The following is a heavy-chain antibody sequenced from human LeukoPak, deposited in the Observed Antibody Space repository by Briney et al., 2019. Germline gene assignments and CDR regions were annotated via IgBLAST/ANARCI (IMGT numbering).Heavy chain of an antibody. CDR1: GFLFNTNW. Sequence: GGSLRLSCAGSGFLFNTNWMTWVRQAPGKGLEWVATIKQDGSEKYYVDSVKGRFTISRDNAKNSLYLQMNNLRAEDTAVYYCARGFEYGSFDYWGQGTLVTVSS. D-gene: IGHD2/OR15-2a*01. V-gene: IGHV3-7*01. CDR3: ARGFEYGSFDY. J-gene: IGHJ4*02. CDR2: IKQDGSEK.